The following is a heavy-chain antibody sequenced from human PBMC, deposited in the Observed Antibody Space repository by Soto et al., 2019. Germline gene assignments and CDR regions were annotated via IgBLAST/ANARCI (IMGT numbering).Heavy chain of an antibody. CDR3: ARDPLLVHEFYYYMDV. Sequence: PGGSLRLSCAASGFTFTDYSMNWVRQAPGKGLEWVSSISGSSRYIYYADSVEGRFTISRDNARKSLFLQMNSLRAEDTAVYYCARDPLLVHEFYYYMDVWGKGTTVTVSS. CDR2: ISGSSRYI. V-gene: IGHV3-21*01. J-gene: IGHJ6*03. CDR1: GFTFTDYS. D-gene: IGHD2-15*01.